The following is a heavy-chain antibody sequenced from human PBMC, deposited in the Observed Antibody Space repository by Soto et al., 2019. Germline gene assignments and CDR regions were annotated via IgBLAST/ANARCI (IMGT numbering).Heavy chain of an antibody. CDR2: IYFGQPTH. D-gene: IGHD6-13*01. CDR1: VSPSNDFH. CDR3: ARSNTRYSSPDY. Sequence: QVQLQESGPGLVKPPGPLSLTSPALVSPSNDFHGFWFQQPPGKGLEWIGSIYFGQPTHSDNPSLKSRVTIALDTSKSQVSLKLASVTAADTAVYFCARSNTRYSSPDYWGQGSLVTVSS. V-gene: IGHV4-59*08. J-gene: IGHJ4*02.